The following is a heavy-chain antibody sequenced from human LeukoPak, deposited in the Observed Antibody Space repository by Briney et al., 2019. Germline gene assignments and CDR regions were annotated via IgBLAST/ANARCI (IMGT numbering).Heavy chain of an antibody. CDR2: IKSKADGGTT. Sequence: GGSLRLSCAASGFTFSNVWMSWARQAPGKGLEWIGLIKSKADGGTTGSAAPVKGRFTISRDDSKNTLYLQLNSLKLDDTAVYYCTTAPDAAIWGQGTLVTVSS. V-gene: IGHV3-15*01. D-gene: IGHD6-25*01. J-gene: IGHJ4*02. CDR1: GFTFSNVW. CDR3: TTAPDAAI.